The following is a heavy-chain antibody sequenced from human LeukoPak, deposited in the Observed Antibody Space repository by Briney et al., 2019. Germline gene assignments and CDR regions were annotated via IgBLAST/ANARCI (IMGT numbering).Heavy chain of an antibody. CDR3: ARTTHDYGADY. J-gene: IGHJ4*02. CDR2: IDWDDDK. Sequence: SGPALVKPTQTLTLTCTFSGFSLNTSGMCVSWILQPPGKALEWLAGIDWDDDKFYSTSLKTRLTISKDPSKNQVVLTLTNMDPVDTATYYCARTTHDYGADYWGQGTLVTVSS. V-gene: IGHV2-70*17. D-gene: IGHD4-17*01. CDR1: GFSLNTSGMC.